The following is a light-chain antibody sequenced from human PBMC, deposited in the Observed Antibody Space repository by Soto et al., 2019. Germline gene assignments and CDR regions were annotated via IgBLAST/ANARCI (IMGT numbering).Light chain of an antibody. J-gene: IGKJ5*01. CDR2: DAS. CDR3: QQYESLPLT. Sequence: IQMTQSPSSLSASLGDRVTITWRATQGIRNELGWYQQKPGKAPKLLIYDASDLETGVPSRFSGSGSGTGFTFTISSLQPEDFATYYCQQYESLPLTFGQGTRLEIK. CDR1: QGIRNE. V-gene: IGKV1-33*01.